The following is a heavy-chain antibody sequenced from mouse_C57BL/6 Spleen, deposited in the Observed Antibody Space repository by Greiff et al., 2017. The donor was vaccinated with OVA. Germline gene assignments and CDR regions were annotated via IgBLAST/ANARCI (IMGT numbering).Heavy chain of an antibody. D-gene: IGHD1-1*01. CDR2: IDPSDSYT. J-gene: IGHJ4*01. Sequence: QVQLQQPGAELVMPGASVKLSCKASGYTFTSYWMHWVKQRPGQGLEWIGEIDPSDSYTNYNQKFKGKSTLTVDKSSSTAYMQLSSLTSEDSAVYYCARHYGTTMDYGGQGTSVTVSS. CDR3: ARHYGTTMDY. V-gene: IGHV1-69*01. CDR1: GYTFTSYW.